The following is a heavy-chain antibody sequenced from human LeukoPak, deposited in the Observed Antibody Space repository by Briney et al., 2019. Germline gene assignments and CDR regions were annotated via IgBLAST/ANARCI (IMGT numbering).Heavy chain of an antibody. Sequence: GGSLRLSCAASGFTFSSYWMSWVRQAPGKGLEWVSSISGSTIYIHYADSVKGRFTISRDNAKNSLYLQMNSLRAEDTAVYYCASVHYAMDVWGQGTTVTVSS. CDR1: GFTFSSYW. J-gene: IGHJ6*02. V-gene: IGHV3-21*01. CDR3: ASVHYAMDV. CDR2: ISGSTIYI.